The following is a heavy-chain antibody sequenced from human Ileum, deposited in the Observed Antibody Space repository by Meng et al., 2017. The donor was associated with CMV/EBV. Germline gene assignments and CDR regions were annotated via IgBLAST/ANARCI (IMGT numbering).Heavy chain of an antibody. CDR3: ARGSGSSLYGMDV. D-gene: IGHD1-26*01. Sequence: ASVKVSCKTSGYTFTTYGISWVRQAPGQGLEWLAWISTYSGKTSYAQHLQGRVTLTTDISTSTAYMELSRLRSDDTAVYYCARGSGSSLYGMDVWGQGTTVTVSS. J-gene: IGHJ6*02. CDR1: GYTFTTYG. V-gene: IGHV1-18*01. CDR2: ISTYSGKT.